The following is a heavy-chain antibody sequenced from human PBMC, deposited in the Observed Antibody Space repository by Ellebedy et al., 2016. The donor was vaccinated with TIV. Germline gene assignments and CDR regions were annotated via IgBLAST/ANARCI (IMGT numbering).Heavy chain of an antibody. D-gene: IGHD2-21*02. CDR3: ARTDPWQPIDD. J-gene: IGHJ4*02. V-gene: IGHV4-38-2*02. Sequence: MPSETLSLTCTVSGYSISSGYYWGWIRQPPGKGLEWIGSIYHSGSTYYNPSLKSRVTISVDTSKNQFSLKLRTATAADTAVYYCARTDPWQPIDDWGQGILVSVSS. CDR2: IYHSGST. CDR1: GYSISSGYY.